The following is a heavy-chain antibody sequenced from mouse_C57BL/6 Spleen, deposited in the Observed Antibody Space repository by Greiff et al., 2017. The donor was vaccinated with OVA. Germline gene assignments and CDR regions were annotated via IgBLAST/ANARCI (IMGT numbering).Heavy chain of an antibody. D-gene: IGHD1-1*01. CDR1: GFNIKDDY. Sequence: EVQLQQSGAELVRPGASVKLSCTASGFNIKDDYMHWVKQRPEQGLEWIGWIDPENGDTEYASKFQGKATITADTSSNTAYLQLSSLTSEDTAVDYCTTRVTTVVANFDYWGQGTTLTVSS. J-gene: IGHJ2*01. CDR3: TTRVTTVVANFDY. CDR2: IDPENGDT. V-gene: IGHV14-4*01.